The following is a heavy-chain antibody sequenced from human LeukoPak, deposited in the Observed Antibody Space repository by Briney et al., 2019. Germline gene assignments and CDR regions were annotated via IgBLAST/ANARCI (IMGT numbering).Heavy chain of an antibody. V-gene: IGHV3-33*01. Sequence: GRSLRLSCAASGFTFSSYGMHWVRQAPGKGLEWVAVIWYDGSNKYYADSVKGRFTISRDNSKNTLYLQMNSLRAEDTALYFCARLGAVCSSSSCYATYWGQGTLVTVSS. J-gene: IGHJ4*02. CDR1: GFTFSSYG. CDR2: IWYDGSNK. D-gene: IGHD2-2*01. CDR3: ARLGAVCSSSSCYATY.